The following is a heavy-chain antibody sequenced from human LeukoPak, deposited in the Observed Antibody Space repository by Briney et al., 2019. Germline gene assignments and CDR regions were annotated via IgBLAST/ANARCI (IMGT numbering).Heavy chain of an antibody. V-gene: IGHV4-39*07. Sequence: SETLSLTCTVSGGSISSSSYYWGWIRQPPGKGLEWIGSIYYSGSTYYNPSLKSRVTISVDTSKNQLSLKLTSVTAADTAVYYCARDKTVRGAHDYWGQGTLVTVSS. D-gene: IGHD3-10*02. CDR1: GGSISSSSYY. CDR3: ARDKTVRGAHDY. CDR2: IYYSGST. J-gene: IGHJ4*02.